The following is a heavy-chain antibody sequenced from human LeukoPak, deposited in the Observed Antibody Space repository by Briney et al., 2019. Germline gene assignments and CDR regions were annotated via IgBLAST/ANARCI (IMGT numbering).Heavy chain of an antibody. D-gene: IGHD2-2*01. CDR2: ISGTGGST. J-gene: IGHJ4*02. V-gene: IGHV3-23*01. Sequence: PGGSQRLSCAASGFTFSNYAMSWVRQAPGKGLEWVSAISGTGGSTYYADSVKGRFTISRDNSKNTLYLQMNSLRAEDTAVYYCARWRFQLLDYWGQGTLVTVSS. CDR1: GFTFSNYA. CDR3: ARWRFQLLDY.